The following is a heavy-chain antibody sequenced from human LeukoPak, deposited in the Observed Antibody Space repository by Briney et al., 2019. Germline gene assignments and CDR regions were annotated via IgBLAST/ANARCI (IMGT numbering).Heavy chain of an antibody. J-gene: IGHJ4*02. D-gene: IGHD3-16*01. CDR2: ISGSGGST. CDR3: ARGRGGLFDY. CDR1: GFTFSSYG. V-gene: IGHV3-23*01. Sequence: GGSLRLSCAASGFTFSSYGMSWVRQAPGKGLEWVSAISGSGGSTYYADSVKGRFTISRDNSKNTLYLQMNSLRAEDTAVYYCARGRGGLFDYWGQGTLVTVSS.